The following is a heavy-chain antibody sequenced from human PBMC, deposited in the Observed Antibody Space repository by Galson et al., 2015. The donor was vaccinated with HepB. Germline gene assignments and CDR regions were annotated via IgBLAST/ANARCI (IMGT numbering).Heavy chain of an antibody. J-gene: IGHJ5*02. V-gene: IGHV4-59*01. Sequence: ETLSLTCTVSGGSISGYYWTWIRQPPGKGLEWIGYIYYSGSTIYNPSLKSRVTMSLDKSKNQFSLRLSSVTAADTAVYYCATEGGGESDAGWFDPWGQGTLVTVSS. CDR2: IYYSGST. D-gene: IGHD3-16*01. CDR1: GGSISGYY. CDR3: ATEGGGESDAGWFDP.